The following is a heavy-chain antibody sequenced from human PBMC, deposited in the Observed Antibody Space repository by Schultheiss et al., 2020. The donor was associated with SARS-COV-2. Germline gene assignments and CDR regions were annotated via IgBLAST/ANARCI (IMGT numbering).Heavy chain of an antibody. D-gene: IGHD3-10*01. Sequence: SETLSLTCAVSGGSISSSNWWSWVRQPPGKGLEWIGEIYHSGSTNYNPSLKSRVTISVDKSKNQFSLKLSSVTAADTAVYYCARRSDDGSGSYYKWGFDPWGQGTLVTVSS. J-gene: IGHJ5*02. CDR2: IYHSGST. V-gene: IGHV4-4*02. CDR1: GGSISSSNW. CDR3: ARRSDDGSGSYYKWGFDP.